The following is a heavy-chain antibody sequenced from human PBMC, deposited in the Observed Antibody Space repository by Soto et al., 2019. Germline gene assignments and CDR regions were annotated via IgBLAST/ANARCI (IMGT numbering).Heavy chain of an antibody. V-gene: IGHV1-18*01. CDR2: ISAYNGNT. J-gene: IGHJ4*02. CDR1: GYTFTNYG. Sequence: ASVKVSCKASGYTFTNYGISWVRQAPGQGLEWMGWISAYNGNTNYAQKLQGRVTMTTDTSTTTAYMDLRSLRSDDTAVYYCARGPLYCSGSSCYVYFDYWGQGTLVTVSS. D-gene: IGHD2-15*01. CDR3: ARGPLYCSGSSCYVYFDY.